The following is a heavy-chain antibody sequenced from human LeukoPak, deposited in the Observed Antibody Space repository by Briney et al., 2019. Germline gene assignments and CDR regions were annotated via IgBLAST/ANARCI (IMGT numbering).Heavy chain of an antibody. D-gene: IGHD4-17*01. Sequence: GAAVTVSRKASGYTFTCYYMHGVRQAPGQGGEWMGWVNPNRGGTTSAQNSQGRVTMTRDTSISTASMDLSRLRPDDTAVYSCPRVRGDHYYYYYYYMDVWGKRTTVTASS. CDR3: PRVRGDHYYYYYYYMDV. V-gene: IGHV1-2*02. J-gene: IGHJ6*03. CDR1: GYTFTCYY. CDR2: VNPNRGGT.